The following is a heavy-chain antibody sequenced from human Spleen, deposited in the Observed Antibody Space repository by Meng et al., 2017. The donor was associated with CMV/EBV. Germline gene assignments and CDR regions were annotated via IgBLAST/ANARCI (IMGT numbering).Heavy chain of an antibody. CDR1: GFTFSSYA. J-gene: IGHJ1*01. V-gene: IGHV3-30-3*01. CDR2: ISYDGSNK. CDR3: AKETAGSYDFWSGPPGA. Sequence: LSLTCAASGFTFSSYAMHWVRQAPGKGLEWVAVISYDGSNKYYADSVKGRLTISRDNFKNTLYLQMNSLRAEDTAVYYCAKETAGSYDFWSGPPGAWGQGTLVTVSS. D-gene: IGHD3-3*01.